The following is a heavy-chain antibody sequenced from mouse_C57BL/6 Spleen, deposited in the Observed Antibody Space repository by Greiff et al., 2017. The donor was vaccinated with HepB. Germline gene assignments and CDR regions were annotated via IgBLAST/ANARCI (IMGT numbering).Heavy chain of an antibody. D-gene: IGHD2-2*01. J-gene: IGHJ2*01. CDR3: ARYEGYHFDY. V-gene: IGHV7-3*01. CDR1: GFTFTDYY. CDR2: IRNKANGYTT. Sequence: EVMLVESGGGLVQPGGSLSLSCAASGFTFTDYYMSWVRQPPGKALEWLGFIRNKANGYTTEYSASVKGRFTISRDNSQIILYLQMNALRAEDSATYYCARYEGYHFDYWGQGTTLTVSS.